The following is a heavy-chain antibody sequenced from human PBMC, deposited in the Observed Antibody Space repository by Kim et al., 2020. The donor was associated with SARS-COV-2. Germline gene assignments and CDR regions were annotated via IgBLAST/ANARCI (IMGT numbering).Heavy chain of an antibody. Sequence: GGSLRLSCAASGFTFSDYYMTWIRQAPGKGLEWFSYISSSSYTKYADSVKGRFTISRDNAKNSLYLQMNSLRAEDTAVYYCARVASGSTAWYYFDYWGQGTLVTVSS. V-gene: IGHV3-11*03. CDR2: ISSSSYT. CDR1: GFTFSDYY. D-gene: IGHD6-19*01. CDR3: ARVASGSTAWYYFDY. J-gene: IGHJ4*02.